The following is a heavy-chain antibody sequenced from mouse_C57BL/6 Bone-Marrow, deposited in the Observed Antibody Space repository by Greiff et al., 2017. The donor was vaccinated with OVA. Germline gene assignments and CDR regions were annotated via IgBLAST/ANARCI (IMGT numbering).Heavy chain of an antibody. J-gene: IGHJ2*01. Sequence: QVQLKESGPELVKPGASVKISCKASGYSFTSYYIHWVKQRPGQGLEWIGWIYPGSGNTKYNEKFKGKATLTADTSSSTAYMQLSSLTSEDSAVYYCAREGQLRLGYWGQGTTLTVSS. D-gene: IGHD3-2*02. CDR1: GYSFTSYY. V-gene: IGHV1-66*01. CDR3: AREGQLRLGY. CDR2: IYPGSGNT.